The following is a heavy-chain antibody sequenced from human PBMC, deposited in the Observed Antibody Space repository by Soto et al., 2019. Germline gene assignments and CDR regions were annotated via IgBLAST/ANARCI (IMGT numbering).Heavy chain of an antibody. CDR2: ISGSGGST. J-gene: IGHJ6*03. D-gene: IGHD4-17*01. V-gene: IGHV3-23*01. Sequence: EVQLLESGGGLVQPGGSLRLSCAASGFTFSSYAMSWVRQAPGKGLEWVSGISGSGGSTYYADSVKGRFTISRDNSKNTLFLQMNSLRAEDTVVYYCAKGGYGDNKFVNYHYDQMDVWGKGTTVTVSS. CDR3: AKGGYGDNKFVNYHYDQMDV. CDR1: GFTFSSYA.